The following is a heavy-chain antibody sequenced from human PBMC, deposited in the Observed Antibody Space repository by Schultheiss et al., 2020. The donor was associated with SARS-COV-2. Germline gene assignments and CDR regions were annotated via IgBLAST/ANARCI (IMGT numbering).Heavy chain of an antibody. CDR2: ISAYNDNT. V-gene: IGHV1-18*01. Sequence: ASVKVSCKASGGTFSSYAISWVRQAPGQGLEWMGGISAYNDNTNYAQKLQGRVTMTTDTSTSTAYMELRSLRSDDTAVYYCARAGYCSGGSCYGGYYYYYGMDVWGQGTTVTVSS. CDR1: GGTFSSYA. J-gene: IGHJ6*02. D-gene: IGHD2-15*01. CDR3: ARAGYCSGGSCYGGYYYYYGMDV.